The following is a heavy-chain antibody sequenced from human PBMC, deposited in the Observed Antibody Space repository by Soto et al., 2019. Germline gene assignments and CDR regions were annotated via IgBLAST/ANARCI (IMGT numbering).Heavy chain of an antibody. CDR3: AKDRTYCSSTSCYSWFDP. J-gene: IGHJ5*02. V-gene: IGHV3-64*01. CDR1: GFTFSSYA. CDR2: ISSNGGST. Sequence: PGGSLRLSCAASGFTFSSYAMHWVRQAPGKGLEYVSAISSNGGSTYYANSVKGRFTISRDNSKNTLYLQMNSLRAEDTAEYYCAKDRTYCSSTSCYSWFDPWGQGTLVTVSS. D-gene: IGHD2-2*01.